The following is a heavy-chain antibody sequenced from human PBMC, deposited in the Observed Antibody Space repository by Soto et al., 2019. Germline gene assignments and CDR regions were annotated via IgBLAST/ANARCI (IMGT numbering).Heavy chain of an antibody. D-gene: IGHD3-22*01. V-gene: IGHV1-2*02. CDR1: GNTFTGYY. Sequence: ASVKVSCKASGNTFTGYYMHWVRQAPGQGLGWMGWINPNSGGTNYAKKFQGRGTMTRDTSIRTAYMELSRLGSDDTAVYYCARDLDYYDSSGYLDCWGQGTLVTVSS. CDR2: INPNSGGT. J-gene: IGHJ4*02. CDR3: ARDLDYYDSSGYLDC.